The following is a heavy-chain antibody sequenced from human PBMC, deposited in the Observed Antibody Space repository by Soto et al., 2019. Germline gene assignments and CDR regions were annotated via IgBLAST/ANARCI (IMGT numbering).Heavy chain of an antibody. CDR2: ISSSSSTI. CDR1: GFTFSSYS. J-gene: IGHJ4*02. D-gene: IGHD2-15*01. Sequence: EVQLVESGGGLVQRGGSLRLSCPASGFTFSSYSMNWVRQAPGKGLEWVSYISSSSSTIYYADSVKGRFTISRDNAKNSLYLQMNSLRAEDTAVYYCARDKGRSPLDYWGQGTLVTVSS. CDR3: ARDKGRSPLDY. V-gene: IGHV3-48*01.